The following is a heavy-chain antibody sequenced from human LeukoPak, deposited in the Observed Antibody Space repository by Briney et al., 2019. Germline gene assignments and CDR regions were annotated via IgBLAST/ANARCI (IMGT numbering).Heavy chain of an antibody. V-gene: IGHV3-23*01. D-gene: IGHD1-26*01. CDR1: GFTFSSYA. CDR3: AKSSFFGELLFDY. J-gene: IGHJ4*02. Sequence: GGSLRLSCAASGFTFSSYAMSWVRQAPGKGLEWVSAISGSGGSTYYADSVKGRFTISRDNSKNTLYLQMNSLRAEDAAVYYCAKSSFFGELLFDYWGQGTLVTVSS. CDR2: ISGSGGST.